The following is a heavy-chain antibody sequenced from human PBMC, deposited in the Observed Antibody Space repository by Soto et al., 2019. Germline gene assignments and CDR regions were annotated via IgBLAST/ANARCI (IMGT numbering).Heavy chain of an antibody. V-gene: IGHV4-39*01. CDR3: ARPYYDILTGYSNWFDP. D-gene: IGHD3-9*01. Sequence: QLQLQESGPGLVKPSETLSLTCTVSGGSISSSSYYWGWIRQPPGKGLEWIGSIYYSGSTYYNPSLKSRVTISVDTSKNQFSLKLSSVTAADTAVYYCARPYYDILTGYSNWFDPWGQGTLVTVSS. CDR2: IYYSGST. J-gene: IGHJ5*02. CDR1: GGSISSSSYY.